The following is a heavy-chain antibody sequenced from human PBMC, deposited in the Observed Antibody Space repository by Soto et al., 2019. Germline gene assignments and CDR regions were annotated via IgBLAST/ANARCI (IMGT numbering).Heavy chain of an antibody. CDR3: ARHGCYDSSFYYGFGY. Sequence: SXPLSLTCTVSGDSISSYNYYWGWTRQPPGKGLEWIGSIYYSGNTYYNPSLKSRVTISVDTSKNQFSLRLNSVTAADTAVYYCARHGCYDSSFYYGFGYWGQGTLVTVSS. CDR2: IYYSGNT. D-gene: IGHD3-22*01. V-gene: IGHV4-39*01. CDR1: GDSISSYNYY. J-gene: IGHJ4*02.